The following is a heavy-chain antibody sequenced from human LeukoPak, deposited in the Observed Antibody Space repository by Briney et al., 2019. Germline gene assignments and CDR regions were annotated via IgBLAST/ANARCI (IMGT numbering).Heavy chain of an antibody. J-gene: IGHJ3*02. D-gene: IGHD2-2*01. Sequence: GGSLRLSCAASGFTFSSYSMNWVRQAPGKGLEWVSSISSSSSYIYYADSVKGRFTISRDNAKNSLYLQMNSLRAEDTAVYYCARPLVVVPAAPHDASDIWGQGTMVTVSS. CDR3: ARPLVVVPAAPHDASDI. V-gene: IGHV3-21*01. CDR2: ISSSSSYI. CDR1: GFTFSSYS.